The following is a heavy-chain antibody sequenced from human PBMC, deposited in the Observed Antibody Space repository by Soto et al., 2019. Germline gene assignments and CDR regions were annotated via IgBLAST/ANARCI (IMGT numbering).Heavy chain of an antibody. Sequence: QVQLQESGPGLVKPSQTLSLTCTVSGGSISSGGYYWSWIRQHPGKGLEWIGYIYYRGSTYYIPSLKSRVTRSVDTSKNQFSLQLSSVTAADTAVYYCARWPQLEPRFDYWGQGTLVTVSS. CDR1: GGSISSGGYY. CDR2: IYYRGST. D-gene: IGHD1-1*01. J-gene: IGHJ4*02. CDR3: ARWPQLEPRFDY. V-gene: IGHV4-31*03.